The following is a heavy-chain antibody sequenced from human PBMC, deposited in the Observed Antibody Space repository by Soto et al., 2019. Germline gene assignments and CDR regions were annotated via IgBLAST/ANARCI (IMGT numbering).Heavy chain of an antibody. Sequence: QGQLVESGGGVVQPGRSLRLSCAASGFTFSRHTMHWVRQAPGKGLEWVAAISDDGSNTYYADSVKGRFTISRDNSNNTLYLQMDSLSSEDMAVHDYSREVSYVFWSCFKSNHYYCDGWIQGFPVSVSS. J-gene: IGHJ4*02. CDR3: SREVSYVFWSCFKSNHYYCDG. D-gene: IGHD3-3*01. CDR1: GFTFSRHT. V-gene: IGHV3-30-3*01. CDR2: ISDDGSNT.